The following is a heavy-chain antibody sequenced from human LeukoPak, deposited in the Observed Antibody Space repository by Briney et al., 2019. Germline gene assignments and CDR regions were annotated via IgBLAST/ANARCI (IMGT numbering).Heavy chain of an antibody. Sequence: SETLSLTCTVSGGSITNYYWSWIRQPPGKGLEWIGYIYYSGSTNYNPSLKSRVTISVDTSTNQFSLKLSSVTAADTAVYFCARGGRLLGKFDYWGQGTLVAVSS. CDR2: IYYSGST. CDR3: ARGGRLLGKFDY. D-gene: IGHD3-22*01. J-gene: IGHJ4*02. V-gene: IGHV4-59*01. CDR1: GGSITNYY.